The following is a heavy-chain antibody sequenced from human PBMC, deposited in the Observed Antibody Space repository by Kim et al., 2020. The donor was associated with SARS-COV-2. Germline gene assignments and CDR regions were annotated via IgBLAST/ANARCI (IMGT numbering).Heavy chain of an antibody. CDR2: ISGSGGST. J-gene: IGHJ3*02. Sequence: GGSLRLSCAASGFTFSSYSMSWVRQAPGKGLEWVSGISGSGGSTYYADSVKGRFTISRDNSQNTLYLQMNSLRAEDTAVYYCSSEGEQWLFAFDIWGQGTMVTVSS. V-gene: IGHV3-23*01. CDR1: GFTFSSYS. CDR3: SSEGEQWLFAFDI. D-gene: IGHD6-19*01.